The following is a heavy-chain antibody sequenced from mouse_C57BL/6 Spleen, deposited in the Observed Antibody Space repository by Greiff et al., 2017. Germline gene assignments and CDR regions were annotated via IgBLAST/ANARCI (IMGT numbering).Heavy chain of an antibody. CDR2: IRNKANGYTT. CDR3: ARSYGYYAMDD. CDR1: GFTFTDYY. Sequence: EVMLVESGGGLVQPGGSLSLSCAASGFTFTDYYMSWVRQPPGKALEWLGFIRNKANGYTTEYSATVKGRFTISRDNSQSILYLQMNALRADDSATYYSARSYGYYAMDDWGQGTSVTVSS. J-gene: IGHJ4*01. V-gene: IGHV7-3*01. D-gene: IGHD2-10*02.